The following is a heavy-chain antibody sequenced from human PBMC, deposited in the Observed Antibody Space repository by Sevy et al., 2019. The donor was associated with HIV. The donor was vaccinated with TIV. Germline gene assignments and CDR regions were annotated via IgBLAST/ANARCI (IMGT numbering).Heavy chain of an antibody. Sequence: GSLRLSCVGSGFSFSDHRMHWVRQAPGKGLEWMAVISYDGRNTKYKADSVKGRFTISRDNSKNTLYLQMNSLRAEDTAIYYCARDRGEILRSAFDYWGQGTLVTVSS. V-gene: IGHV3-30*03. D-gene: IGHD3-16*01. CDR3: ARDRGEILRSAFDY. CDR2: ISYDGRNTK. CDR1: GFSFSDHR. J-gene: IGHJ4*02.